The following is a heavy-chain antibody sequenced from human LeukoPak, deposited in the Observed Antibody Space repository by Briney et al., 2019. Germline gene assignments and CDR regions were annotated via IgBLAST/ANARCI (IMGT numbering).Heavy chain of an antibody. CDR3: ARDAQRLVAPATNWFDP. V-gene: IGHV3-21*01. D-gene: IGHD2-2*01. J-gene: IGHJ5*02. CDR1: GFTFSSYS. Sequence: NPGGSLRLSCAASGFTFSSYSMNWVRQAPGKGLEWVSSIRSSSSYIYYADSVKGRFTISRDNAKNSLYLQMNSLRAEDTAVYYCARDAQRLVAPATNWFDPWGQGTLVTVSS. CDR2: IRSSSSYI.